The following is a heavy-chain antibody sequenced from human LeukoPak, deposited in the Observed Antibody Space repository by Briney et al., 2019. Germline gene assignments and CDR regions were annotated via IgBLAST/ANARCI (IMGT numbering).Heavy chain of an antibody. Sequence: GGSLRLSCAASGFTFSSYGMHWVRQAPGKGLEWVAVISYDGSNKYYADSVKGRFTISRDNSKNTLYLQMNSLRAEDTAVYYCAKNRMSSLRYFDWSLDYWGQGTLVTVSS. CDR2: ISYDGSNK. CDR3: AKNRMSSLRYFDWSLDY. D-gene: IGHD3-9*01. J-gene: IGHJ4*02. CDR1: GFTFSSYG. V-gene: IGHV3-30*18.